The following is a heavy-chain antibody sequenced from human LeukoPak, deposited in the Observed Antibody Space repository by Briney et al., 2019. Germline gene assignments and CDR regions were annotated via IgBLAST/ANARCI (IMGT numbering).Heavy chain of an antibody. CDR3: ARGQVPAARGYNWFDP. J-gene: IGHJ5*02. CDR2: INARGDT. D-gene: IGHD2-2*01. V-gene: IGHV4-34*01. CDR1: GWSFNDYY. Sequence: PSETLSLTCAVYGWSFNDYYWNWIRQPPEKGLEWIGEINARGDTNYNPSLKSRVTISVDTSKKQFSLRLTSMIAADTALYYCARGQVPAARGYNWFDPWGQGTLVTVSS.